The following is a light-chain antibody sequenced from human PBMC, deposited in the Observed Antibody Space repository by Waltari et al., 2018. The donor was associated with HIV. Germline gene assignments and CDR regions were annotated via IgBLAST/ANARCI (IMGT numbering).Light chain of an antibody. CDR2: WAS. Sequence: DIVMTHSPDSLAVSLGERATINCKSSQSVLYRSNNKEYLAWYQQKPGQPPKLLIYWASTRESGVPDRFSGSGSGTDFTLTISSLLAEDVAVYYCQQYYSTPWTFGQGTRVEIK. CDR1: QSVLYRSNNKEY. J-gene: IGKJ1*01. V-gene: IGKV4-1*01. CDR3: QQYYSTPWT.